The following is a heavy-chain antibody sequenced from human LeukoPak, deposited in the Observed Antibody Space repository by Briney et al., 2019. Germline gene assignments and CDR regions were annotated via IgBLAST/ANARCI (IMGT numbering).Heavy chain of an antibody. CDR2: TYYSGST. Sequence: PSETLSLTCTVSGGSISSYYWSWIRQPPGKGLEWIGYTYYSGSTNYNPSLKSRVTISVDTSKNQFSLKLSSVTAADTAVYYCARGYCSGGSCRQFDPWGQGTLVTVSS. CDR1: GGSISSYY. J-gene: IGHJ5*02. CDR3: ARGYCSGGSCRQFDP. D-gene: IGHD2-15*01. V-gene: IGHV4-59*01.